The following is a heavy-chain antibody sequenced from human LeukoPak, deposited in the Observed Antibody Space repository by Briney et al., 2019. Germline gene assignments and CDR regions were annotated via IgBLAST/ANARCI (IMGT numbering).Heavy chain of an antibody. CDR2: IYPGDSDT. J-gene: IGHJ6*03. Sequence: GESLKISCKGSGYSFTSYWIGWVRQMPGKGLEWMGIIYPGDSDTRYSPSFQGQVTISADKSISTAYLQWSSLKASGTAMYYCARSLSGSGNYYYYMDVWGKGTTVTVSS. V-gene: IGHV5-51*01. CDR3: ARSLSGSGNYYYYMDV. D-gene: IGHD3-10*01. CDR1: GYSFTSYW.